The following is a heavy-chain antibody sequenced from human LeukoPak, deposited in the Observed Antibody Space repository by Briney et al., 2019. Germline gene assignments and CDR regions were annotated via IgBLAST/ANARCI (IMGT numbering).Heavy chain of an antibody. J-gene: IGHJ3*02. CDR2: IKQDGSEK. V-gene: IGHV3-7*01. CDR3: ARESSGWRYDAFDI. Sequence: PGGSLRLSCAASGFTFSSYWMSWFRQAPGKGREWGANIKQDGSEKYYVDSVKGRFTISRDNAKNSLYLQMNSLRAEDTAVYYCARESSGWRYDAFDIWGQGTMVTVSS. D-gene: IGHD6-19*01. CDR1: GFTFSSYW.